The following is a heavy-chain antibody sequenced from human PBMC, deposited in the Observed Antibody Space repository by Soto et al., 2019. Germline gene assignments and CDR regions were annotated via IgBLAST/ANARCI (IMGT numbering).Heavy chain of an antibody. CDR1: GYTFTSYG. V-gene: IGHV1-18*01. Sequence: ASVKVSCKASGYTFTSYGISWVRQAPGQGLEWMGWISAYNGNTNYAQKHQGRVTMTTDTSTSTAYMELRSLRSDDTAVYYCARADLSMTTVTAYFDYWGQGTLVTVSS. J-gene: IGHJ4*02. CDR3: ARADLSMTTVTAYFDY. D-gene: IGHD4-17*01. CDR2: ISAYNGNT.